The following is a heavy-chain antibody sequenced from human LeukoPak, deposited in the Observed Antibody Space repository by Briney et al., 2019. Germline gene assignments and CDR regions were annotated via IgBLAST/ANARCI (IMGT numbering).Heavy chain of an antibody. D-gene: IGHD6-13*01. CDR2: SSGSGGST. CDR1: GFTFSSYA. V-gene: IGHV3-23*01. CDR3: AKDPTLAYSSSWYIGDY. J-gene: IGHJ4*02. Sequence: GGSLRLSCAASGFTFSSYAMSLVRQAAGKGLEWVSASSGSGGSTYYADSVKGRFTISRDNSENTLYLQMNSLRAEDTAVYYCAKDPTLAYSSSWYIGDYWGQGTLVTVSS.